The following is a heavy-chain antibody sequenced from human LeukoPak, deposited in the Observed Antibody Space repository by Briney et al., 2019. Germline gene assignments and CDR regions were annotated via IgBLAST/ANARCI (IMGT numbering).Heavy chain of an antibody. CDR3: ARVGSSWYHDAFDI. CDR2: IYYSGST. Sequence: SETLSLTCTVSGGSISSYYWSWIRQPPGKGLEWIGYIYYSGSTNYNPSLKSRVTISVDTSKNQFSLKLSSVTAADTAVYYYARVGSSWYHDAFDIWGQGTMVTVSS. V-gene: IGHV4-59*01. CDR1: GGSISSYY. D-gene: IGHD6-13*01. J-gene: IGHJ3*02.